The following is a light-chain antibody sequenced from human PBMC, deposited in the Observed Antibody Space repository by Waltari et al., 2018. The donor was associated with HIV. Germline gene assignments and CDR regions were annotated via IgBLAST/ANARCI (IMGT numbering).Light chain of an antibody. Sequence: EIVMRQSPATLSVSPGERATLSCRASQSVSSYLAWYQQKPGQAPRLLIYDVSTRATGIPARFSGSGSVIEFTLTISSLQSEDFALYYCQQYNSWPYTFGQGTKLEIK. CDR3: QQYNSWPYT. CDR2: DVS. CDR1: QSVSSY. J-gene: IGKJ2*01. V-gene: IGKV3-15*01.